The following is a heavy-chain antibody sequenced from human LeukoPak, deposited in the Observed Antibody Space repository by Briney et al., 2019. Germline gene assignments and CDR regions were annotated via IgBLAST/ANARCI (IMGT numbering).Heavy chain of an antibody. V-gene: IGHV1-2*02. Sequence: RASVKVSCKASGYTFTGYYMHWVRQAPGQGLEWMGWINPNSGGTNYAQKFQGRVTMTRDTSISTAYMELSRLRSDDTAVYYCARDSFPGRYYEGAFDIWGQGTMVTVSS. CDR2: INPNSGGT. J-gene: IGHJ3*02. CDR1: GYTFTGYY. CDR3: ARDSFPGRYYEGAFDI. D-gene: IGHD3-22*01.